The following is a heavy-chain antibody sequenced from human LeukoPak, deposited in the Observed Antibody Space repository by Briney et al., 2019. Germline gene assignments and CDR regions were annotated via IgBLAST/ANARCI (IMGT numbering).Heavy chain of an antibody. Sequence: PSETLSLTCTVSGGSISSYYWSWIRQPPGKGLEWIAFIYYSGSASYNPSLKSRVTISVDTSKNQFSLRLSSVTAADTAVYCCARHFVTYPHYFDYWGQGTLVTVSS. CDR1: GGSISSYY. V-gene: IGHV4-59*08. CDR2: IYYSGSA. CDR3: ARHFVTYPHYFDY. D-gene: IGHD2-21*01. J-gene: IGHJ4*02.